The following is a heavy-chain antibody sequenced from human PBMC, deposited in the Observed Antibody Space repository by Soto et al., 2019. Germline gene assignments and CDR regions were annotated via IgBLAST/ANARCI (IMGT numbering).Heavy chain of an antibody. D-gene: IGHD6-13*01. CDR1: GGSISSSSYY. Sequence: SETLSLTCTVSGGSISSSSYYWGWIRQPPGKGLEWIGSIYYSGSTYYNPSLKSRVTISVDTSKNQFSLKLSSVTAADTAVYYCARDRRIAAAGGGWFDPWGQGTLVTVSS. CDR3: ARDRRIAAAGGGWFDP. V-gene: IGHV4-39*07. J-gene: IGHJ5*02. CDR2: IYYSGST.